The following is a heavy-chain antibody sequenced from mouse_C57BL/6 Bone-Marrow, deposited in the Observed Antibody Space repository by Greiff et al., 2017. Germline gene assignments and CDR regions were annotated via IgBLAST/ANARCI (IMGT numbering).Heavy chain of an antibody. CDR2: ISYDGSN. D-gene: IGHD1-1*01. CDR3: ARVGYGRSYFDY. V-gene: IGHV3-6*01. Sequence: VQLQQSGPGLVKPSQSLSLTCSVTGYSITSGYYWNWIRQFPGNKLEWMGYISYDGSNNYNPSLKNRISITRDTSKNQFFLKLNSVTTEDTATYYCARVGYGRSYFDYWGQGTTLTVSS. J-gene: IGHJ2*01. CDR1: GYSITSGYY.